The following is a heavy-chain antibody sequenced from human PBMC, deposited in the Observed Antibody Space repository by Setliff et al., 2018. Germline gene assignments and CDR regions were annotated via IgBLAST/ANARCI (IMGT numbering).Heavy chain of an antibody. V-gene: IGHV1-3*01. Sequence: ASVKVSCKASGYTFTAYDIHWMRQAPGQSLEWMGWINGASGNTKYSQKFQGRVTITRDTSASTAHMELSSLRSEDTAVYYCARGDFYYYFYMDVWGKGTTVTVSS. J-gene: IGHJ6*03. CDR3: ARGDFYYYFYMDV. CDR1: GYTFTAYD. CDR2: INGASGNT.